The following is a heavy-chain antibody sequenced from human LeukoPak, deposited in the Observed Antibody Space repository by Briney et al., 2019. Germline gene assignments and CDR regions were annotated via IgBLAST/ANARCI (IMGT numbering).Heavy chain of an antibody. J-gene: IGHJ6*02. Sequence: ASVKVSCKASGYTFTSHGISWVRQAPGQGLEWMGWISAYNGNTNYAQKLQGRVTMTTDTSTSTAYMELRSPRSDDTAVYYCAREVPADYYGMDVWGQGTTVTVSS. CDR2: ISAYNGNT. V-gene: IGHV1-18*01. D-gene: IGHD2-2*01. CDR1: GYTFTSHG. CDR3: AREVPADYYGMDV.